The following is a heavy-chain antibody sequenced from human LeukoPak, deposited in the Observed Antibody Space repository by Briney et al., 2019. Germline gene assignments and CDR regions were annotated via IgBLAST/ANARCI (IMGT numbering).Heavy chain of an antibody. V-gene: IGHV4-59*08. CDR3: ARLRTIQPEYYFDY. J-gene: IGHJ4*02. Sequence: PSETLSLTCTVSGDXISSYYCSWIRQPPGKGLEWIGHIYYSGSTNYYNPSLKSRVTISVDTSKNQFSLKLSSVTAADTAVYYCARLRTIQPEYYFDYWGQGTLVTVSS. CDR2: IYYSGST. D-gene: IGHD5-24*01. CDR1: GDXISSYY.